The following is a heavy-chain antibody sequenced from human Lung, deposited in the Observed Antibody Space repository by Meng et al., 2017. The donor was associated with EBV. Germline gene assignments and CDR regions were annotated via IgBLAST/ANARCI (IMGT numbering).Heavy chain of an antibody. D-gene: IGHD2-2*01. J-gene: IGHJ4*02. Sequence: EVHLVESGGGLVRPGGSRRLACAASGVNFNNYAVSWVRQDPGRGLEWVSGSTGRYGTAYYADSVRGRFTISRDNSKNTLFLQMNTLRAEDTAVYYCAKDGFTTSWYYFDSWGQGTLVTVSS. V-gene: IGHV3-23*04. CDR1: GVNFNNYA. CDR3: AKDGFTTSWYYFDS. CDR2: STGRYGTA.